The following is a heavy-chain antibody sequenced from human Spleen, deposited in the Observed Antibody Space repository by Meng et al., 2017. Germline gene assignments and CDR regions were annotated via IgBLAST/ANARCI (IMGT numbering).Heavy chain of an antibody. Sequence: SGPTLVKPTQTLTLTCTFSGFSLSTRGVGVGWIRQPPGKALEWLALIYWDDDKRYSPSLKSRLTITKDTSKNQVVLTMTNMDPVDTATYYCAHRTYYYDSSGYRWTEYYFDYWGQGTLVTVSS. CDR2: IYWDDDK. CDR3: AHRTYYYDSSGYRWTEYYFDY. CDR1: GFSLSTRGVG. J-gene: IGHJ4*02. V-gene: IGHV2-5*02. D-gene: IGHD3-22*01.